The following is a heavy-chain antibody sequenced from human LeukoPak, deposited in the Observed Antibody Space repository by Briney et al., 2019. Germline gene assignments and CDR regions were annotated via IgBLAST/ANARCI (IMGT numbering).Heavy chain of an antibody. J-gene: IGHJ5*01. Sequence: GASVKVSCKASGYNFIEHDINWVRQASGQGLEWMGWMNPKTGNTGYAHNFQGRVTMTRDTSTGTAYMELSSLRYDDTALYYCARPPRTSAWYLNCFDSWGQGTLVTVSS. CDR1: GYNFIEHD. V-gene: IGHV1-8*01. CDR3: ARPPRTSAWYLNCFDS. CDR2: MNPKTGNT. D-gene: IGHD6-19*01.